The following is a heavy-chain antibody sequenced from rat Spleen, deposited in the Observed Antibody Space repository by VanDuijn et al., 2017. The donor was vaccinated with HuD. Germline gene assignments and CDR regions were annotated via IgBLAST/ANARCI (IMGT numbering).Heavy chain of an antibody. CDR3: ARDGDGYSHYFDY. D-gene: IGHD1-12*03. CDR1: GFTFSNYD. CDR2: ISPSGGST. V-gene: IGHV5S23*01. Sequence: EVQLVESGGGLVQPGRSLKLSCAASGFTFSNYDMAWVRQAPTKGLEWVASISPSGGSTYYRDSVKGRFTVSRDNAKSTLYLQMDSLRSEDTATYYCARDGDGYSHYFDYWGQGVMVTVSS. J-gene: IGHJ2*01.